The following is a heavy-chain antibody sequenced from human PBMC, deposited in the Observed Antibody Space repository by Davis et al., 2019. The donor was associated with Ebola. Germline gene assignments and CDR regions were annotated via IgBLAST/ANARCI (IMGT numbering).Heavy chain of an antibody. CDR2: VNLDGTDS. D-gene: IGHD2-2*01. J-gene: IGHJ6*02. CDR3: AAFLYPSASCHPPDYYYFDMSV. CDR1: GFTFSAHW. Sequence: GESLKISCTASGFTFSAHWMHWVRQSPGKGLAWVSRVNLDGTDSNYAGSVKGRFTISRDNAKNTLYLQMTGLRVEDTAVYFCAAFLYPSASCHPPDYYYFDMSVWGRGTTVTVSS. V-gene: IGHV3-74*01.